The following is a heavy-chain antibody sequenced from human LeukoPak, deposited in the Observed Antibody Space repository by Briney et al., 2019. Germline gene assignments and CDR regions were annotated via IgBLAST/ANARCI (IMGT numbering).Heavy chain of an antibody. D-gene: IGHD5-12*01. J-gene: IGHJ6*02. CDR3: GRLMGGYDSYFYGMDV. V-gene: IGHV3-30*03. CDR2: ISYDGSNK. Sequence: GGSLRLSCAASGFTFSSFGMHWVRQAPGKGLEWVAVISYDGSNKYYADSVKGRFTISRDNSQNTLYLQMNSLRLEDTAVYYCGRLMGGYDSYFYGMDVWGQGSTVTVSS. CDR1: GFTFSSFG.